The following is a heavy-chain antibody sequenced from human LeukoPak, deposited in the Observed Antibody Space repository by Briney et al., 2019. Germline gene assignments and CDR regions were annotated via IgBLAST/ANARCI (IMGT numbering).Heavy chain of an antibody. J-gene: IGHJ4*02. V-gene: IGHV4-4*09. D-gene: IGHD4-23*01. CDR3: ATLTTVVTAYYFDY. Sequence: SETLSLTCTVSGGSISSYYWSWIRQPPGKGLEWIGYIYHSGSTDYNPSLKSRVTISVDMSKSQFSLKLTSVTAADTAVYYCATLTTVVTAYYFDYWGQGTLVTVSS. CDR2: IYHSGST. CDR1: GGSISSYY.